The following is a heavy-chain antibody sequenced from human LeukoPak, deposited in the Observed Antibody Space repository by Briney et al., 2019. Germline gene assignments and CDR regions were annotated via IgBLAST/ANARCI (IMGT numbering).Heavy chain of an antibody. CDR1: GGTFISYT. CDR2: LIPILGIA. CDR3: ARDDRDIVVVPAAIAFDY. J-gene: IGHJ4*02. Sequence: GASVKVSCKASGGTFISYTISWVRQAPGQGLEWMGRLIPILGIANYAQKFQGRVTITAEKFTSTAYMELSSLRSEDTAVYYCARDDRDIVVVPAAIAFDYWGQGTLVTVSS. V-gene: IGHV1-69*04. D-gene: IGHD2-2*02.